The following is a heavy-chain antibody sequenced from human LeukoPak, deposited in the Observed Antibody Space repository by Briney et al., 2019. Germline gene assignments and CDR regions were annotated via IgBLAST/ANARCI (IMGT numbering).Heavy chain of an antibody. CDR2: IWYGGSNK. CDR1: GFTFRSYG. CDR3: AKVASRDGYNPPQDWYFDL. Sequence: GRSLRLSCAASGFTFRSYGMHWVRQAPGKGLEWVAVIWYGGSNKYYADSVKGRFTISRDNSKNTLYLQMNSLRAGDTAVYYCAKVASRDGYNPPQDWYFDLWGRGTLVTVSS. D-gene: IGHD5-24*01. V-gene: IGHV3-30*18. J-gene: IGHJ2*01.